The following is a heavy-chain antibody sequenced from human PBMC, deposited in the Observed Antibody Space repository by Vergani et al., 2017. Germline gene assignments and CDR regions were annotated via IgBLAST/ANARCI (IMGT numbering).Heavy chain of an antibody. D-gene: IGHD3-3*01. V-gene: IGHV3-30*18. CDR1: GFTFSSYG. Sequence: QVQLVESGGGVVQPGRSLRLSCAASGFTFSSYGMHWVRQAPGKGLEWVAVITYDGSNKYYADSVKGRFTISRDNSKNTLYLQMNSLRAEDTAVYYCAKDLDFWIVYYVGSDYWGQGTLVTVSS. J-gene: IGHJ4*02. CDR3: AKDLDFWIVYYVGSDY. CDR2: ITYDGSNK.